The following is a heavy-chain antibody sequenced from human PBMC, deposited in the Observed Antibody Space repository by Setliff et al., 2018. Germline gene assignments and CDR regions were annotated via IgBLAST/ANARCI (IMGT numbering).Heavy chain of an antibody. D-gene: IGHD2-21*01. V-gene: IGHV3-74*01. CDR3: TKDIVVFTDIDYYYSGMDV. CDR2: INGDGSVA. CDR1: GGSISSGGYY. J-gene: IGHJ6*02. Sequence: ETLSLTCTVSGGSISSGGYYWSWIRQHPGKGLVWVARINGDGSVANYADAVKGRFTISRDNAKNTLSLQMNTLKAEDTAVYYCTKDIVVFTDIDYYYSGMDVWGQGTAVTVSS.